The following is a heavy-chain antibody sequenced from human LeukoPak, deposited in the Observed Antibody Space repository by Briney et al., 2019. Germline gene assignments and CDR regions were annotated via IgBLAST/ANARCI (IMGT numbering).Heavy chain of an antibody. D-gene: IGHD3-3*01. J-gene: IGHJ6*03. Sequence: GGSLRLSCAASGFTFSRYDMHWVRQATGKGLDWVSAIGTAGDTYYPGSVKGRFTISRENAKNSLYLQMNSLRAGDTAVYYCARGNDFWSGYYSHYMDVWGKGTTVTVSS. V-gene: IGHV3-13*01. CDR2: IGTAGDT. CDR1: GFTFSRYD. CDR3: ARGNDFWSGYYSHYMDV.